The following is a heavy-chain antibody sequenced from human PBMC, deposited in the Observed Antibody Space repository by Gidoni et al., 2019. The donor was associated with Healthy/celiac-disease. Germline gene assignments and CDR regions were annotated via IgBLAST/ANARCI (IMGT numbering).Heavy chain of an antibody. Sequence: QVQLVQSGAEVKKPGASVKVSCKASGGTFSSYAISWVRQAPGQGLEWMGRIIPILGIANYAQKFQGSVTITADKSTSTAYMELSSLRSEDTAVYYCARENTAMVENYYYYYGMDVWGQGTTVTVSS. CDR2: IIPILGIA. D-gene: IGHD5-18*01. CDR1: GGTFSSYA. J-gene: IGHJ6*02. V-gene: IGHV1-69*04. CDR3: ARENTAMVENYYYYYGMDV.